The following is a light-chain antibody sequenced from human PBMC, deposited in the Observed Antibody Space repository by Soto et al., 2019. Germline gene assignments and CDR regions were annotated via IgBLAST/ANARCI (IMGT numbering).Light chain of an antibody. CDR3: FSYAAGSRGV. J-gene: IGLJ1*01. CDR2: EVN. V-gene: IGLV2-23*02. CDR1: SSDVGSNNL. Sequence: QSALTQPASVSGSPEQSITISCTGTSSDVGSNNLVSWYQQHPGKAPKVMIYEVNKRPSGVSNRFSGSKSGNTASLTISGLQAEDEADYYCFSYAAGSRGVFGTGTKVTVL.